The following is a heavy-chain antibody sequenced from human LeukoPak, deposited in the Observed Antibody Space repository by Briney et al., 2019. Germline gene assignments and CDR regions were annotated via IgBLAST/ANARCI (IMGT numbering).Heavy chain of an antibody. CDR3: AKGNTITPDY. V-gene: IGHV3-23*01. D-gene: IGHD1-14*01. CDR2: ITNDGSRT. Sequence: GGSLRLSCAASGFTFSNYPMNWVRQAPGKGLEWVSAITNDGSRTYNADSVKGQFTISRDNSKNTLYLQMNGLRADDTAVYYCAKGNTITPDYWGQGTLVTVSS. CDR1: GFTFSNYP. J-gene: IGHJ4*02.